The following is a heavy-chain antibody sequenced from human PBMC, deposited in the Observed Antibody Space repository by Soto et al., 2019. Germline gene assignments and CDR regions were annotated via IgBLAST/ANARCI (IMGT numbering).Heavy chain of an antibody. CDR2: IRSKAYGRTT. Sequence: HPGGSLRLSCTTSGFTFGNYAMTWVRQAPGRGPERVGFIRSKAYGRTTEYAASVRGRFTISRDDSKNIAYLEMNSLKTEDTAVYYCTRGAAQRETFPYYFDYWGPGT. V-gene: IGHV3-49*04. D-gene: IGHD1-26*01. J-gene: IGHJ4*02. CDR3: TRGAAQRETFPYYFDY. CDR1: GFTFGNYA.